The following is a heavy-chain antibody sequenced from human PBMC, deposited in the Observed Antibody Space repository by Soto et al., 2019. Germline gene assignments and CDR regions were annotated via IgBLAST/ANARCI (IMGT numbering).Heavy chain of an antibody. Sequence: QVQLVQSGAEVKKPGASVKVSCKASGYTFTSYDINWVRQATGQGLEWMGWMNPNSGNTGYAQKFQGRVTMTRNTSISTAYMELGSRRSEDTAVYYCARIHGSGSYYSYYYYGMDVWGQGTTVTVSS. J-gene: IGHJ6*02. V-gene: IGHV1-8*01. D-gene: IGHD3-10*01. CDR1: GYTFTSYD. CDR3: ARIHGSGSYYSYYYYGMDV. CDR2: MNPNSGNT.